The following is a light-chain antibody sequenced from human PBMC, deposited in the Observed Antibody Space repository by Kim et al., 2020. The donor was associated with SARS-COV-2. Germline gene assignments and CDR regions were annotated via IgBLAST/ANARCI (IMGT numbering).Light chain of an antibody. CDR1: QTLLHTNGYNY. CDR3: MQALLTLRT. J-gene: IGKJ1*01. Sequence: DPASLSCRSSQTLLHTNGYNYVYCSLQTTGQSPKLIIYFVYQRASGVPDMFSGCGSGSYFTLKISSVETDYFGFFYCMQALLTLRTCGQGTKLEI. CDR2: FVY. V-gene: IGKV2-28*01.